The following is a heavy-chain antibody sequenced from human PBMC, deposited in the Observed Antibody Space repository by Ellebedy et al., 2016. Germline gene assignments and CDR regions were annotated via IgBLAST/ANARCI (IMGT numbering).Heavy chain of an antibody. D-gene: IGHD3-9*01. J-gene: IGHJ6*02. V-gene: IGHV3-30*02. Sequence: GRFTISRDNSKNTLYLQMNSLRPEDTAVYYCAKDKRYFDWLSLYGMDVWGQGTTVTVSS. CDR3: AKDKRYFDWLSLYGMDV.